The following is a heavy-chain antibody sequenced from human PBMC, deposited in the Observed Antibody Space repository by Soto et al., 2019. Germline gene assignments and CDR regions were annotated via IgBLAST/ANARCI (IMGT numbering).Heavy chain of an antibody. CDR2: ISAYNGNT. CDR1: GYSFTSYG. J-gene: IGHJ3*02. CDR3: ARALFEVGDLIDCNI. D-gene: IGHD2-15*01. V-gene: IGHV1-18*01. Sequence: QVQLVQSGAEVKKPGASVKVSCKASGYSFTSYGISWVRQAPGQGLEWMGWISAYNGNTNYEQKLLGRVTMTTDTSTNTAYMELRSLRSDDTAVYYGARALFEVGDLIDCNIWGQGTMVTVSS.